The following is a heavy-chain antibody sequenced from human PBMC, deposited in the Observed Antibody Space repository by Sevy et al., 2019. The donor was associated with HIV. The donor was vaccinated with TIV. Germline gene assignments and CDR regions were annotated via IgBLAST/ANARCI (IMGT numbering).Heavy chain of an antibody. J-gene: IGHJ4*02. D-gene: IGHD2-15*01. Sequence: GESLKISCKGSGYSFTSYWIGWVRQMPGKGLEWMGIIYPGDSDTRYSPSFQGQVTISADKSISTAYLQWSSLKASDTAMYYCARLRPGPRREIPDIVVVVAAPRQPGPYYFDYWGQGTLVTVSS. CDR2: IYPGDSDT. CDR1: GYSFTSYW. V-gene: IGHV5-51*01. CDR3: ARLRPGPRREIPDIVVVVAAPRQPGPYYFDY.